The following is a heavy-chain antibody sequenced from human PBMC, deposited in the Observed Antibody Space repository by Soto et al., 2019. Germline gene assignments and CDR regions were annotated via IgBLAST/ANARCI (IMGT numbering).Heavy chain of an antibody. CDR3: AKDQGSSWYEIDY. Sequence: GGSLRLSCAASGFTFSNYAVPLIRQAPGKGLEWVSTISGSGGSTYYADSVKGRFTISRDNSKNTLYLQMNSLRAEDTAVYYCAKDQGSSWYEIDYWGQGTLVTVSS. V-gene: IGHV3-23*01. CDR1: GFTFSNYA. CDR2: ISGSGGST. D-gene: IGHD6-13*01. J-gene: IGHJ4*02.